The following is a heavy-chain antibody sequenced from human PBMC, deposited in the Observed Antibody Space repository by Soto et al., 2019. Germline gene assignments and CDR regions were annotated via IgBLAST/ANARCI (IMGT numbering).Heavy chain of an antibody. D-gene: IGHD2-2*01. V-gene: IGHV4-59*12. CDR1: GDSIRNSY. CDR2: IYYSGIT. CDR3: ARPRDVYSTSGAFDI. Sequence: SETLSLACTVSGDSIRNSYSWNWIRQPPGKGLDWIGYIYYSGITYYNPSLKSRVTMSVDPSKNQFSLTLTSVTATDTAVYYCARPRDVYSTSGAFDIWGQGTMVTVSS. J-gene: IGHJ3*02.